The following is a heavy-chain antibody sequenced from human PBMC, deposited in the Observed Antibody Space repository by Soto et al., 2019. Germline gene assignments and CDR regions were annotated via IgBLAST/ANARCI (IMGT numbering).Heavy chain of an antibody. D-gene: IGHD6-6*01. CDR1: GFTFSSYA. CDR3: AKRSSSSTFDY. J-gene: IGHJ4*02. CDR2: ISGSDDST. V-gene: IGHV3-23*01. Sequence: EVQLLESWGGLVQPGESLRLSCAASGFTFSSYAMSWVRQAPGKGLEWVSVISGSDDSTYYADSVKGRFTISRDNSKNTLYLQMNRLRAEDTAVYYCAKRSSSSTFDYWGQGTLVTVSS.